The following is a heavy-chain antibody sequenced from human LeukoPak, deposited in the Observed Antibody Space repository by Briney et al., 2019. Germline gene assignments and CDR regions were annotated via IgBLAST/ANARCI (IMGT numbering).Heavy chain of an antibody. CDR2: VSGGGGST. V-gene: IGHV3-23*01. J-gene: IGHJ4*02. CDR1: GFTFSSYA. D-gene: IGHD1-26*01. Sequence: GGSLRLSCADSGFTFSSYAMNWVRQAPGKGLEWVSTVSGGGGSTYYADSVKGRFTISRDNSKNTLYLQMNSLRAEDTAVYYCAKDSSYSGSYFDYWGQGTLVTVSS. CDR3: AKDSSYSGSYFDY.